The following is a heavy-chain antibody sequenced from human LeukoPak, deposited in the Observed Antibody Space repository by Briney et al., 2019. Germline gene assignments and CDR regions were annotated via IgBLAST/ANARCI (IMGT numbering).Heavy chain of an antibody. CDR3: ARPPAQYYYYGMDV. J-gene: IGHJ6*02. CDR1: GGTFSSYA. CDR2: IIPILGIA. V-gene: IGHV1-69*04. D-gene: IGHD1-14*01. Sequence: SVKVSCKASGGTFSSYAISWVRQAPGQGLEWMGRIIPILGIANYAQKFQGRVTITADKSTSTAYMELSSLRSEDTAVYYCARPPAQYYYYGMDVWGQGTTVTVSS.